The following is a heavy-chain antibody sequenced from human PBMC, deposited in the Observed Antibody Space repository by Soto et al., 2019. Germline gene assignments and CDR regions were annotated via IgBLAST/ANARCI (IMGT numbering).Heavy chain of an antibody. J-gene: IGHJ4*02. CDR2: LRYDGSNK. V-gene: IGHV3-30*02. CDR1: RFRFSGFG. Sequence: GGSLRLYCPASRFRFSGFGMHWVRQAPGKGLEWVAILRYDGSNKYYADSVKGRFTISRDNSQNTLYLQMDSLRVEDTAVYYCARDGVGATTFYGYFDYWGQGILVTVSS. D-gene: IGHD1-26*01. CDR3: ARDGVGATTFYGYFDY.